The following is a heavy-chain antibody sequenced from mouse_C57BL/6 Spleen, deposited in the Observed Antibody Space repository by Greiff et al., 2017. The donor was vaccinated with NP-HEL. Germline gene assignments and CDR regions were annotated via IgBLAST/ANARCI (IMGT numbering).Heavy chain of an antibody. CDR1: GFTFTDYY. V-gene: IGHV7-3*01. J-gene: IGHJ3*01. CDR2: IRNKANGYTT. D-gene: IGHD1-1*01. CDR3: ARWGVVADY. Sequence: EVKLMESGGGLVQPGGSLSLSCAASGFTFTDYYMSWVRQPPGKALEWLGFIRNKANGYTTEYSASVKGRFTISRDNSQSILYLQMNALRAEDSATYYCARWGVVADYWGQGTLVTVSA.